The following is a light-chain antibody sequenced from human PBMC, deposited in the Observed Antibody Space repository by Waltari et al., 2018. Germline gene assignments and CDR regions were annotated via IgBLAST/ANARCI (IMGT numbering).Light chain of an antibody. CDR3: AAWDDTLSAVL. CDR2: RNN. V-gene: IGLV1-47*01. J-gene: IGLJ3*02. CDR1: RSNLRITY. Sequence: QSVLTQPPSASGTPGQRVTISCSGRRSNLRITYVYWYQHLPGTTPKLLIYRNNQRPSGVPDRFSGSKSGTSASLAISGLRSEDEADYYCAAWDDTLSAVLFGGGTNLTVL.